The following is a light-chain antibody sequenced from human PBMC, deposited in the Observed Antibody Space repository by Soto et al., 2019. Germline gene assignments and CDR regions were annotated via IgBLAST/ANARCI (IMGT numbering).Light chain of an antibody. CDR3: QQYYTTPWT. Sequence: DIVMTQPPDSLAVSLGERATINCKSSESVLYSVDTNNYLAWYQQKPGQPPKLLIYWASTRESGVPDRFSGSGSGTYFPLTISSLPAEDVAVYYCQQYYTTPWTFGQGTKVDIK. CDR2: WAS. V-gene: IGKV4-1*01. J-gene: IGKJ1*01. CDR1: ESVLYSVDTNNY.